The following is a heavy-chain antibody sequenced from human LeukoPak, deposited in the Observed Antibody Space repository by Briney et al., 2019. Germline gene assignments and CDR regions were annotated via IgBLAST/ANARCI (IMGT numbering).Heavy chain of an antibody. D-gene: IGHD5-18*01. Sequence: PGGSLRLSCAASGFTFSSYGMHWVRQAPGKGLEWVAFIRYDGSNKYYADSVKGRFTISRDNSKNTLYLQMNSLRAEDTAVYYCARDWGGYSYGFDYWGQGTLVTVSS. V-gene: IGHV3-30*02. CDR2: IRYDGSNK. J-gene: IGHJ4*02. CDR1: GFTFSSYG. CDR3: ARDWGGYSYGFDY.